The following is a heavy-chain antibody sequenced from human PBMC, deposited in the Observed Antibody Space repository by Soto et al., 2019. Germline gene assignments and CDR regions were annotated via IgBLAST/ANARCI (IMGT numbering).Heavy chain of an antibody. V-gene: IGHV3-7*01. J-gene: IGHJ4*02. CDR1: GFTFSGYW. CDR3: ATESYYHWQY. Sequence: EVQLVESGGDLVQPGGSLRLSRAASGFTFSGYWMAWVRQAPGKGLEWVANIKQDGSVKYYVDSLKGRFTISRDNAKNSLYLQMDSLRAEDTAVYFCATESYYHWQYWGQGTLVTVSS. CDR2: IKQDGSVK. D-gene: IGHD3-9*01.